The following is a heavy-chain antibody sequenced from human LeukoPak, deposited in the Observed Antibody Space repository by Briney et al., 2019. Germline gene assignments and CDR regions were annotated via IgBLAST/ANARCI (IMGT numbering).Heavy chain of an antibody. CDR2: IYYSGST. CDR1: GGSISSTSYY. CDR3: ARQGYYGSGSYYSDY. V-gene: IGHV4-39*01. J-gene: IGHJ4*02. D-gene: IGHD3-10*01. Sequence: PSETLSLTCTVSGGSISSTSYYWGWIRQLPGKGLEWIGSIYYSGSTYYNPSLKSRVTISVDTSKNQFSLKLSSVTAADTAVYYCARQGYYGSGSYYSDYWGQGTLVTVSS.